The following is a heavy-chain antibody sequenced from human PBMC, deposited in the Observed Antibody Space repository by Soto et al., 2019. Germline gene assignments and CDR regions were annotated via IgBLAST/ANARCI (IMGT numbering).Heavy chain of an antibody. CDR1: GGSFSGYY. CDR2: INHSGST. V-gene: IGHV4-34*01. D-gene: IGHD3-10*01. J-gene: IGHJ4*02. CDR3: AREAGSGSVFYFDY. Sequence: PSETLSLTCAVYGGSFSGYYWSWIRQPPGKGLEWIGEINHSGSTNYNPSLKSRVTISVDTSKNQFSLKLSSVTAADTAVYYCAREAGSGSVFYFDYWGRRTLVTV.